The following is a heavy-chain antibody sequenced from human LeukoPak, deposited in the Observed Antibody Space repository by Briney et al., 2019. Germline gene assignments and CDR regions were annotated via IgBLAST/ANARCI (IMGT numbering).Heavy chain of an antibody. D-gene: IGHD3-10*01. Sequence: GGSLRLSCAASGFTFSSYWMSWVRQAPGKGLEWVANIKQDGSEKYYVDSVKGRFTISRDNAKNSLYLQMNSLRAEDTAVYYCARGGLLWFRELPSTNDYWGQGTLVTVSS. CDR1: GFTFSSYW. J-gene: IGHJ4*02. CDR3: ARGGLLWFRELPSTNDY. CDR2: IKQDGSEK. V-gene: IGHV3-7*01.